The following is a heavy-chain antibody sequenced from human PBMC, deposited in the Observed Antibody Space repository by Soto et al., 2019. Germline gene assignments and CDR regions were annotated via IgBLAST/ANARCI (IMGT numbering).Heavy chain of an antibody. J-gene: IGHJ4*02. CDR3: AKDPVSAGTTYYFDY. CDR2: ISYDGSNK. Sequence: GGSLRLSCAASGFTFSSYGMHWGRQAPGKGLEWVAVISYDGSNKYYADSVKGRFTISRDNSKNTLYLQMNSLRAEDTAVYYCAKDPVSAGTTYYFDYWGQGTLVTVSS. V-gene: IGHV3-30*18. CDR1: GFTFSSYG. D-gene: IGHD1-7*01.